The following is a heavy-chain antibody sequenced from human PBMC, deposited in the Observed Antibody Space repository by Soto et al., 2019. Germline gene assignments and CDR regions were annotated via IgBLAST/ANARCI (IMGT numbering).Heavy chain of an antibody. D-gene: IGHD6-19*01. V-gene: IGHV3-30-3*01. CDR2: ISYDGSNK. CDR1: GFTFSSYA. Sequence: GGSLRLSCAASGFTFSSYAMHWVRQAPGKGLEWVAVISYDGSNKYYADSVKGRFTISRDNSKNTLYLQMNSLRAEDTAAYYCARDSSGWTFDYWGQGTLVTVSS. CDR3: ARDSSGWTFDY. J-gene: IGHJ4*02.